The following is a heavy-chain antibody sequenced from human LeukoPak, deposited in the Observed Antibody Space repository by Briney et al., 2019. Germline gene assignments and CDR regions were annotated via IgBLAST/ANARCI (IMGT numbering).Heavy chain of an antibody. CDR2: IYYTGST. J-gene: IGHJ6*03. CDR3: ARHVVAVAGTNPYYYYYCMDV. D-gene: IGHD6-19*01. CDR1: GGSIRNYY. Sequence: PSETLSLTCSVSGGSIRNYYWSWVRQPPGTGLELIGYIYYTGSTDYNPSLKSRVTISVDTSKNQFSLKLSSVTAADTAVYYCARHVVAVAGTNPYYYYYCMDVWGKGTTVTVSS. V-gene: IGHV4-59*08.